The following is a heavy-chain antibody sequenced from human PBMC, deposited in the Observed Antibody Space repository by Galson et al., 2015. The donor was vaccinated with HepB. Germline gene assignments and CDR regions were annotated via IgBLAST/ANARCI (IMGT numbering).Heavy chain of an antibody. CDR3: AKDTLPGVITYGMDV. CDR1: GFTFDDYA. V-gene: IGHV3-9*01. CDR2: ISWNSGSI. Sequence: SLRLSCAASGFTFDDYAMHWVRQAPGKGLEWVSGISWNSGSIGYADSVKGRFTISRDNAKNSLYLQMNSLRAEDTALYYCAKDTLPGVITYGMDVWGQGTTVTVSS. D-gene: IGHD1-20*01. J-gene: IGHJ6*02.